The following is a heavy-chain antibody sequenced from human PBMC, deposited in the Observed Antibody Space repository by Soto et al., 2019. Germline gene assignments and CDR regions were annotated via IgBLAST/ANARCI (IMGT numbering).Heavy chain of an antibody. CDR3: AHGSGWLSDY. D-gene: IGHD6-19*01. J-gene: IGHJ4*02. CDR2: VYWDDDN. CDR1: GFSLTSPAVG. Sequence: QITLKESGPPLVKPTQTLTLTCTFSGFSLTSPAVGVNWIRQPPGKALEWLALVYWDDDNHYSPSLKSRLTITKDTSKNQVVLTMTNMDPVDTATYYCAHGSGWLSDYWGQGILVTVSS. V-gene: IGHV2-5*02.